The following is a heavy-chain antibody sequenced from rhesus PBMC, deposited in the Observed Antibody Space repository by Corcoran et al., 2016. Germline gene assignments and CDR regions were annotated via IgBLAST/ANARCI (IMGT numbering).Heavy chain of an antibody. Sequence: QVQLQESGPGLVKPLETLSLTCAVSGGSISSNYWSWIRQPPGKGLEWSGYIYGSGSSTTYNPSLKSRVTLAVDTSKNQFSLKLSSVTAADTAVYYCARVEYGTSYDYWGQGVLVTVSS. CDR3: ARVEYGTSYDY. CDR2: IYGSGSST. V-gene: IGHV4S11*01. D-gene: IGHD4-29*01. CDR1: GGSISSNY. J-gene: IGHJ4*01.